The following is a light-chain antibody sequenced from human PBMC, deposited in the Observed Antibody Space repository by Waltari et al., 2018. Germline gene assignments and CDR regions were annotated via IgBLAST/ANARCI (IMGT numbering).Light chain of an antibody. CDR1: ASISNW. CDR2: KAS. J-gene: IGKJ1*01. CDR3: QHFKAFPWT. Sequence: DIQMTQYPSTLSASVGNRVTITCRASASISNWLAWYQQKPGKAPKLLIYKASSLESGVPSRFSGSGSGTEFTLTVTSLQPDDFATYYCQHFKAFPWTFGQGTKVEIK. V-gene: IGKV1-5*03.